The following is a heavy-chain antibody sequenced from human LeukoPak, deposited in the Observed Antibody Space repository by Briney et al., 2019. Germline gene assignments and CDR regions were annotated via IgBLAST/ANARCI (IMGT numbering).Heavy chain of an antibody. D-gene: IGHD3-3*01. CDR1: GGTFSSYA. V-gene: IGHV1-69*13. Sequence: PWASVKVSCKASGGTFSSYAISWVRQAPGQGLEWMGGIIPIFGTANYAQKFQGRVTITADESTSTAYMELSSLRSEDTAVYYCARVGAYDFWSGYQSYGDYGPFCFDYWGQGTLVTVSS. CDR3: ARVGAYDFWSGYQSYGDYGPFCFDY. CDR2: IIPIFGTA. J-gene: IGHJ4*02.